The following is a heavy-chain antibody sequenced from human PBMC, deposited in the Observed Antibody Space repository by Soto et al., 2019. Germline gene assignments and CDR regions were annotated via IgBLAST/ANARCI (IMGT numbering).Heavy chain of an antibody. V-gene: IGHV3-23*01. CDR1: GFTFTAYA. CDR2: ISKNGDEE. Sequence: GGSLRPSSAASGFTFTAYAMSWVRQAPGKGLEWVSVISKNGDEEYYAYSVTGRFTISRDSSNNLLYLRMSSLRVEDTAVYYCASYVRGPAFYLDSWGQGTLVTVSS. J-gene: IGHJ4*02. CDR3: ASYVRGPAFYLDS. D-gene: IGHD3-10*02.